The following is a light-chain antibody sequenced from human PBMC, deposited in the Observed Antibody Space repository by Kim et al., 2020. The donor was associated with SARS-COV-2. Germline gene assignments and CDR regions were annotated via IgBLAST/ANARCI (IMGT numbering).Light chain of an antibody. CDR2: VAS. CDR1: KSFGSS. J-gene: IGKJ4*01. CDR3: KQYNNWPV. V-gene: IGKV3-15*01. Sequence: SVLPGKGSPPSSRAVKSFGSSLAWYQHRHGKAPRLLICVASTRDTGIPARFSGGGSGTEFTPPISSLQSEFFAIYYGKQYNNWPVFCGGTKVDIK.